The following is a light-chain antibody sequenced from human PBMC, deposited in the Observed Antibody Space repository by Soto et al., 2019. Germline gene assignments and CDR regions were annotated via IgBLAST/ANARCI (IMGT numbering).Light chain of an antibody. CDR2: DVT. V-gene: IGLV2-8*01. J-gene: IGLJ1*01. Sequence: QPALPQSPSASGSPGQSITIPGTGTSRDIGGYNSVSWYQQHPGKAPKVMIYDVTKRPSGVPDRFSGSKSGNTASLTVSALQAEDEADYYCSSFTDGNNLVFGTGTKVTVL. CDR3: SSFTDGNNLV. CDR1: SRDIGGYNS.